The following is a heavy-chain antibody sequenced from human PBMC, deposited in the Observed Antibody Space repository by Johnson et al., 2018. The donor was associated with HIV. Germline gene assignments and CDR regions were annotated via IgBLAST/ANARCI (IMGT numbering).Heavy chain of an antibody. J-gene: IGHJ3*02. D-gene: IGHD6-13*01. V-gene: IGHV3-20*04. CDR1: GFRFEDNG. Sequence: LVESGGGVVQPGRSLRLSCAASGFRFEDNGMNWVRQVSGKGLEWVSGINWNGDRTGYADSVKGRFTISRDNSKNTLYLQMNSLRAEDTAVYYCAKGIAAAGTGAFDIWGQGTMVTVSS. CDR3: AKGIAAAGTGAFDI. CDR2: INWNGDRT.